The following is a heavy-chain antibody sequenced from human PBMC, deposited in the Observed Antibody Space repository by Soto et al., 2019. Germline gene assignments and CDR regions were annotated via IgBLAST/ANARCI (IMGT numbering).Heavy chain of an antibody. V-gene: IGHV1-18*01. CDR1: GYTFTSYG. Sequence: PGESLKLSCKGSGYTFTSYGISWVRQAPGQGLEWMGWISACNGNTNYAQKLQGRVTMTTDTSTSTAYMELRSLRSDDTAVYYCARTSSSSGYIPYYFDYWGQGTLVTVSS. D-gene: IGHD3-22*01. CDR3: ARTSSSSGYIPYYFDY. CDR2: ISACNGNT. J-gene: IGHJ4*02.